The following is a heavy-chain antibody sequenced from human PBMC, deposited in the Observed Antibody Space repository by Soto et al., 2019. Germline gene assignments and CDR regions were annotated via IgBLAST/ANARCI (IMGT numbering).Heavy chain of an antibody. CDR2: INGNTANT. CDR1: GCSFTDYA. Sequence: ASVKVSCKTSGCSFTDYAMHWVRQVPGHRPEWMGGINGNTANTTYSQRFQGRVTITRDTSASTAYMELNSLKSEDTAVYYCASGLFEDYGMDVWGQGTTVTVSS. CDR3: ASGLFEDYGMDV. V-gene: IGHV1-3*01. D-gene: IGHD3-22*01. J-gene: IGHJ6*02.